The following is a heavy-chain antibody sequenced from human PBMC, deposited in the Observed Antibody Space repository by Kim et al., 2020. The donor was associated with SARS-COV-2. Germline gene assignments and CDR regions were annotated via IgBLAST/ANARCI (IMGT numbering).Heavy chain of an antibody. Sequence: TNYNPSLRSRVTISVDTSKSQFSLKLSSVTAADTAVYYCARRLKYGDIDYWGQGTLVTVSS. CDR2: T. V-gene: IGHV4-61*07. CDR3: ARRLKYGDIDY. D-gene: IGHD4-17*01. J-gene: IGHJ4*02.